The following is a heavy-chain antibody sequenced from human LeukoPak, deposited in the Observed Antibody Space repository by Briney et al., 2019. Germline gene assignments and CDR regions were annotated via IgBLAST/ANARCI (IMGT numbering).Heavy chain of an antibody. V-gene: IGHV4-59*08. D-gene: IGHD2-2*02. CDR1: GGSISSYY. J-gene: IGHJ3*02. Sequence: SETLSLTCTVPGGSISSYYWSWIRQPPGKGLEWIGYIYYSGSTNYNPYLKSRVTIPVDTSNNQFPLKLNSVTGADTAVYYCARLKIVVVPAAISAFDIWGQGTMVTVSS. CDR3: ARLKIVVVPAAISAFDI. CDR2: IYYSGST.